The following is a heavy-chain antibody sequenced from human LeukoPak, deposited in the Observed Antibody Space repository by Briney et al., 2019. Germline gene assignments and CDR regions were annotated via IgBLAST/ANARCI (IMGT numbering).Heavy chain of an antibody. Sequence: SETLSLTCAVYNGSFSGYYWSWIRQSPEKGLEWIGEVNHGGDTNYNPSLRSRVTISLDTSKNHFSLKLRSVTAVDTAIYNCARAAWNGGGGFDPWGQGTLVTVSS. J-gene: IGHJ5*02. CDR1: NGSFSGYY. CDR2: VNHGGDT. D-gene: IGHD3-16*01. CDR3: ARAAWNGGGGFDP. V-gene: IGHV4-34*01.